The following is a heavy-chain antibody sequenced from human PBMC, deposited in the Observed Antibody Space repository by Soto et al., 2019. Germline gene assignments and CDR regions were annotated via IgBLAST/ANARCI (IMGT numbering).Heavy chain of an antibody. J-gene: IGHJ5*02. CDR1: GYTFTSYA. CDR3: ARGVAGPLHWFDP. Sequence: GASVKVSCKASGYTFTSYAMHWVRQAPGQRLEWMRWINAGNGNTKYSQKFQGRVTITRDTSASTAYMELSSLRSEDTAVYYCARGVAGPLHWFDPWGQGTLVTVSS. D-gene: IGHD6-19*01. V-gene: IGHV1-3*01. CDR2: INAGNGNT.